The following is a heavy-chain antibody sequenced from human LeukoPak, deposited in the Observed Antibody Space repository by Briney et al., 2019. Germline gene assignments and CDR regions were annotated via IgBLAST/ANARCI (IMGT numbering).Heavy chain of an antibody. Sequence: SETLSLTCAVYGGSFSGYYWSWIRQPPGKGLEWIGEINHSGSTNYNPSLKSRVTISVDTSKNQFSLKLSSVTAADTAVYYCARGGRRLQSGYHGQIDYWGQGTLVTVSS. D-gene: IGHD5-24*01. CDR3: ARGGRRLQSGYHGQIDY. CDR2: INHSGST. CDR1: GGSFSGYY. J-gene: IGHJ4*02. V-gene: IGHV4-34*01.